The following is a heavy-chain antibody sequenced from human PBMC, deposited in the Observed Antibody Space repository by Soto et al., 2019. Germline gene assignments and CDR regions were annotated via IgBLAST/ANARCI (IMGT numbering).Heavy chain of an antibody. Sequence: QVQLLQSGAEVKKPGASVKVSCKASGYTFIDYYMHWVRQAPGQGPEWMGCINPKGGGTKYAQKFQDWVTMTWDTSISTAYMELNRLRSDDTAVYYCARESVALTKDFDYWGQGTLVTLSS. CDR3: ARESVALTKDFDY. D-gene: IGHD2-21*02. CDR2: INPKGGGT. CDR1: GYTFIDYY. J-gene: IGHJ4*02. V-gene: IGHV1-2*04.